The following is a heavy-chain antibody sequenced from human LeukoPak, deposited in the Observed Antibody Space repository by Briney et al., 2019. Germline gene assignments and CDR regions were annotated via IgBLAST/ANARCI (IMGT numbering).Heavy chain of an antibody. CDR2: ISGSGGST. CDR3: AREYGDYLDY. J-gene: IGHJ4*02. CDR1: GFTFSTYA. Sequence: GGSLRLSCAASGFTFSTYAMSWVRQAPGKGLEWVSTISGSGGSTYYADSVKGRFTISRDNSRNSLYLQMNSLRAEDTAVYYCAREYGDYLDYWGQGTLVTVSS. D-gene: IGHD4-17*01. V-gene: IGHV3-23*01.